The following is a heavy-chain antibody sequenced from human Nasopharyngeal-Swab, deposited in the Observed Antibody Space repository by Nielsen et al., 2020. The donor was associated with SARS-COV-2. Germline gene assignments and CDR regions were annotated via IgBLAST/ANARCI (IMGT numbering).Heavy chain of an antibody. D-gene: IGHD3-16*01. Sequence: GGSLRLSCSASGFTFSSYAMHWVRQAPGKGLEYVSAISSNGGSTYYADSVKGRFTISRDNSKNTLYLQMSSLRAEDTAVYYCGRGKGDYYYYYGMDVWGQGTTVTVSS. V-gene: IGHV3-64D*08. CDR2: ISSNGGST. CDR1: GFTFSSYA. J-gene: IGHJ6*02. CDR3: GRGKGDYYYYYGMDV.